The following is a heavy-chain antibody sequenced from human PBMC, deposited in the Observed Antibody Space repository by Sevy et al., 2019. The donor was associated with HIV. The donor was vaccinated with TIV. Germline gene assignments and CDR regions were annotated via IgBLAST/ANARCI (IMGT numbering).Heavy chain of an antibody. CDR2: ISGSGGST. CDR3: AKGLGGPYYYYYMDV. D-gene: IGHD3-10*01. Sequence: GGSLRLSCAASGFTCSSYAMSWVRQAPGKGLEWVSVISGSGGSTYYADSVKGRFTISRDNSKNTLYLQMNSLRAEDTAVYYCAKGLGGPYYYYYMDVWGKGTTVTVSS. CDR1: GFTCSSYA. V-gene: IGHV3-23*01. J-gene: IGHJ6*03.